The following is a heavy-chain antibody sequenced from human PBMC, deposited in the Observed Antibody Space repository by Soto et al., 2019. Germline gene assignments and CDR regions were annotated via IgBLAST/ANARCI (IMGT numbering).Heavy chain of an antibody. V-gene: IGHV1-2*04. D-gene: IGHD1-26*01. CDR1: GYTFTGYY. CDR2: INSHSGGT. Sequence: ASVKVSGKASGYTFTGYYMHCVRQAPGQGLEWMGWINSHSGGTNYAQKFQAWVTMTRDTSISTAYMELCSLRSDDTAAYHCARDVAYSGSYYLDYWGRGTMVTVSS. J-gene: IGHJ4*01. CDR3: ARDVAYSGSYYLDY.